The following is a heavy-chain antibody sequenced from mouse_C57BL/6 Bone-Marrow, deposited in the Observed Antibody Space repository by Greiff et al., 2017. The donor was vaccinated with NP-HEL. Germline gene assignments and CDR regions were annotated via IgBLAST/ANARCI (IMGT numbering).Heavy chain of an antibody. J-gene: IGHJ2*01. V-gene: IGHV1-82*01. CDR2: IYPGDGDT. CDR3: AREMGLGADY. CDR1: GYAFSSSW. Sequence: VKLMESGPELVKPGASVKISCKASGYAFSSSWMNWVKQRPGKGLEWIGRIYPGDGDTNYNGKFKGKATLTADKSSSTAYMQLSSLTSEDSAVYFCAREMGLGADYWGQGTTLTVSS. D-gene: IGHD4-1*01.